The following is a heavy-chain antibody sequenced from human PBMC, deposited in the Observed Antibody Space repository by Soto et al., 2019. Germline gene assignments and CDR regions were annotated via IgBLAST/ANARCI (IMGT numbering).Heavy chain of an antibody. Sequence: ASVKVSCKASGYTFAGYYIQWVRQAPGQGLEWMGWIDPHTGDTKYAQKFQGRVTMTRNTSISTAYMELSSLRSEDTAVYYCARVRGSYGTNWGQGTLVTVSS. V-gene: IGHV1-2*02. D-gene: IGHD5-18*01. CDR1: GYTFAGYY. CDR2: IDPHTGDT. CDR3: ARVRGSYGTN. J-gene: IGHJ4*02.